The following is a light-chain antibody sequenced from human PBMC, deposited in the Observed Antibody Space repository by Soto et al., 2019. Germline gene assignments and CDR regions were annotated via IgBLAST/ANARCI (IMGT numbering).Light chain of an antibody. J-gene: IGLJ3*02. CDR3: SSYAGSNNWV. Sequence: QSVLTQRPSASGSPGQSVTISCTGTSSDVGGYNYVSWYQQHPGKAPKLMIYEVSKRPSGVPDRFSGSKSGNTASLTVSGLQAEDEADYYCSSYAGSNNWVFGVGTKLTVL. CDR1: SSDVGGYNY. CDR2: EVS. V-gene: IGLV2-8*01.